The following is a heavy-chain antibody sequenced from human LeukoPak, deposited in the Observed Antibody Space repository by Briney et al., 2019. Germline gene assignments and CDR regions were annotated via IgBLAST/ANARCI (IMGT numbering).Heavy chain of an antibody. J-gene: IGHJ4*03. CDR1: GFTFDAFG. V-gene: IGHV3-20*04. D-gene: IGHD7-27*01. Sequence: GGCLILSCAASGFTFDAFGMTWVRQAPGKGLEWVSAIRGDAGSTGYADSVKGRFTISRDNAKNSLYLQMNSLRVEDTALYYCARVWAWGSGNYFDNWGHGNLVTVSS. CDR2: IRGDAGST. CDR3: ARVWAWGSGNYFDN.